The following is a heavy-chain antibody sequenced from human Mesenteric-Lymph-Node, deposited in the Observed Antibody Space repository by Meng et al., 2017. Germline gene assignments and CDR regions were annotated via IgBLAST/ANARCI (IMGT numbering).Heavy chain of an antibody. D-gene: IGHD2-15*01. CDR1: GYTFTGYY. J-gene: IGHJ3*02. CDR3: ARDLGYCSGGSCPDWAFDI. V-gene: IGHV1-2*06. CDR2: INPNSGGT. Sequence: ASVKVSCKASGYTFTGYYMHWVRQAPGQGLEWMGRINPNSGGTNYAQKFQGRVTMTRDTSINTAYMELSRLRSDDTAVYYCARDLGYCSGGSCPDWAFDIWGQGTMVTVSS.